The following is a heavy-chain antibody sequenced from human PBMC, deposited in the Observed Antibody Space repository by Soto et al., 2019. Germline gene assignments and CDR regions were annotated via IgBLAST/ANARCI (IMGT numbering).Heavy chain of an antibody. D-gene: IGHD2-15*01. CDR1: GGSISSGGYY. V-gene: IGHV4-31*03. J-gene: IGHJ3*02. Sequence: QVQLQESGPGLVKPSQTLSLTCTVSGGSISSGGYYWSWIRQHPGKGLEWIGYIFYSGSPYYNPSLNSRVTISVDTSKIQFSLKLSSVPAADTAVYYCARDLGVYCSGGSCSIWGQGTMVTVSS. CDR2: IFYSGSP. CDR3: ARDLGVYCSGGSCSI.